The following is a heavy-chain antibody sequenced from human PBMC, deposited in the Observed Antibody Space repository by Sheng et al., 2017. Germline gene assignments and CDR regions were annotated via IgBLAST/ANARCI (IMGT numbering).Heavy chain of an antibody. CDR1: GGSISSYY. Sequence: QVQLQESGPGLVKPSETLSLTCTVSGGSISSYYWSWIRQPPGKGLEWIGYIYYSGSTNYNPSLKSRVTISVDTSKNQFSLKLSSVTAADTAVYYCASSIAAAGAMDVWGQGTTVTVSS. CDR3: ASSIAAAGAMDV. J-gene: IGHJ6*02. V-gene: IGHV4-59*01. D-gene: IGHD6-13*01. CDR2: IYYSGST.